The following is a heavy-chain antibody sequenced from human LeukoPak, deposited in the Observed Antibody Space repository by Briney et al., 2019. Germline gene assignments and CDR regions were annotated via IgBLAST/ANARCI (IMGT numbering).Heavy chain of an antibody. CDR1: GDSITPWY. CDR3: VRQTWLLDY. CDR2: VHYTGST. Sequence: SETLSLTCIVSGDSITPWYWSWVRQPPGQGLEWIGRVHYTGSTTYNPSLKGRVTISVDTSKNQFSLRMRSVTAADTAMYYCVRQTWLLDYWGQGILVTVSS. D-gene: IGHD3-9*01. V-gene: IGHV4-59*08. J-gene: IGHJ4*02.